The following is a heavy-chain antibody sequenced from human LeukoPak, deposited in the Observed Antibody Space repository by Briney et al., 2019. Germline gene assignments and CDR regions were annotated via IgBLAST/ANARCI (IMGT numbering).Heavy chain of an antibody. CDR3: ARDGMVRGVIIWDAFDI. V-gene: IGHV3-48*01. CDR1: GFTFTNAW. D-gene: IGHD3-10*01. J-gene: IGHJ3*02. Sequence: GGSLRLSCAASGFTFTNAWMSWVRQAPGKGLEWVSYISSSSSTIYYADSVKGRFTISRDNAKNSLYLQMNSLRAEDTAVYYCARDGMVRGVIIWDAFDIWGQGTMVTVPS. CDR2: ISSSSSTI.